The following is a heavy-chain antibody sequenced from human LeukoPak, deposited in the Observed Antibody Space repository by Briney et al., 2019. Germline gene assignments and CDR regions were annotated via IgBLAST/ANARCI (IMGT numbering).Heavy chain of an antibody. V-gene: IGHV3-13*04. J-gene: IGHJ4*02. D-gene: IGHD4-17*01. CDR3: AKEGDYGDYFDF. CDR2: IGKAGDT. CDR1: GFTFRNYD. Sequence: GGSLRLSCAASGFTFRNYDMHWVRQATGRGPEWVAAIGKAGDTYYPGSVQGRFTISRENAKNSLYLQMSSLRAGDTAVYYCAKEGDYGDYFDFWGQGNLITVSS.